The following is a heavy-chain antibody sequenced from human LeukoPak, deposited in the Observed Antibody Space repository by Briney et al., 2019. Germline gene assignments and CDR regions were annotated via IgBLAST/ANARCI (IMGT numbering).Heavy chain of an antibody. J-gene: IGHJ4*02. CDR3: ASTIRSRGYCSSTSCYDGNEPY. CDR1: GFTFSSYG. V-gene: IGHV3-33*01. CDR2: IWYDGSNK. D-gene: IGHD2-2*01. Sequence: KTGGSLRLSCAASGFTFSSYGMHWVRQAPGKGLEWVAVIWYDGSNKYYADSVKGRFTISRDNSKNTLYLQMNSLRAEGTAVYYCASTIRSRGYCSSTSCYDGNEPYWGQGTLVTVSS.